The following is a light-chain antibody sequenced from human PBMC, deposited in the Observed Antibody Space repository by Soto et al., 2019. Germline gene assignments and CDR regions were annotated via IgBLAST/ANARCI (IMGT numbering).Light chain of an antibody. J-gene: IGLJ1*01. Sequence: QSALTQPRSVSGSPGQSVTISCTGTSSDVGSYNYVSWYQHHPGKAPKLIIYDVTDRPSGVPDRFSASKSGNTASLTISGLQTDDEADYYCYAYAGRSSVFGTGTKLTVL. V-gene: IGLV2-11*01. CDR3: YAYAGRSSV. CDR1: SSDVGSYNY. CDR2: DVT.